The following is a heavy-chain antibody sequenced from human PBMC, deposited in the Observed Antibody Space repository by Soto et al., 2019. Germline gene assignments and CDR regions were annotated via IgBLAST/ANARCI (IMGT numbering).Heavy chain of an antibody. V-gene: IGHV4-30-4*01. J-gene: IGHJ4*02. Sequence: PSETLSLTCTVSGGSISSGDYYWSWIRQPPGKGLEWIGYIYYSGSTYYNPSLKSRVTISVDTSKNQFSLKLSSVTAADTAVYYCARQGYYDLLSGYYLFDYWGQGILVTVSS. D-gene: IGHD3-3*01. CDR1: GGSISSGDYY. CDR2: IYYSGST. CDR3: ARQGYYDLLSGYYLFDY.